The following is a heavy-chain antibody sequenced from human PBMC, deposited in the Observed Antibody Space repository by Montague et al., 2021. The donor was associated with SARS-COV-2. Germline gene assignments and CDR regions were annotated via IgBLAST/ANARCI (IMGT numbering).Heavy chain of an antibody. J-gene: IGHJ4*01. CDR1: GFSFNNFG. V-gene: IGHV3-30*18. Sequence: SLRFSCAASGFSFNNFGMHWVRQAPGQGLEWVSIISYDGSIQYYAESVKGRFAISRDWSKNTLYLQMSSLRPEDTAVYYCAKDATIFWFERGSGTFDNWGRGTMVAVSS. CDR3: AKDATIFWFERGSGTFDN. D-gene: IGHD3-3*01. CDR2: ISYDGSIQ.